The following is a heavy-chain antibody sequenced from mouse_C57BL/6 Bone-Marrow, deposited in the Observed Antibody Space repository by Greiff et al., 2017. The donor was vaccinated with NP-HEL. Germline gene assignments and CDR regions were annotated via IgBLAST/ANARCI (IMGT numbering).Heavy chain of an antibody. Sequence: VQLQQSGAELVRPGTSVKVSCKASGYAFTNYLIEWVKQRPGQGLEWIGVINPGSGGTNYNEKFKGKATLTADKSSSTAYMQLSSLTSEDSAVYVCAREEGLRRDWYFDVWGTGTTVTVSS. V-gene: IGHV1-54*01. CDR3: AREEGLRRDWYFDV. J-gene: IGHJ1*03. CDR1: GYAFTNYL. D-gene: IGHD2-4*01. CDR2: INPGSGGT.